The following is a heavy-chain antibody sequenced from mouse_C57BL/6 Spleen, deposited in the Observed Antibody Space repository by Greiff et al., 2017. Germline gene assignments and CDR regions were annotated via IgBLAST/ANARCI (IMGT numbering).Heavy chain of an antibody. CDR1: GYAFTNYL. CDR2: INPGSGGT. CDR3: ARSGNWDY. D-gene: IGHD2-1*01. V-gene: IGHV1-54*01. Sequence: QVQLQQSGAELVRPGTSVKVSCKASGYAFTNYLIEWVKQRPGQGLEWIGVINPGSGGTNYNEKFKGKATLTADKSSSTAYRHLSSLTSEYSAVYFCARSGNWDYWGQGTTLTVSS. J-gene: IGHJ2*01.